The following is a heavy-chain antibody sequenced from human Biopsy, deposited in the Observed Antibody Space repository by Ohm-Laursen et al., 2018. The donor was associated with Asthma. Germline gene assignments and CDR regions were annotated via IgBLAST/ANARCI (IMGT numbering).Heavy chain of an antibody. D-gene: IGHD1-26*01. V-gene: IGHV3-30*18. CDR1: GFTFSNYG. Sequence: SLRLSCTASGFTFSNYGMHWVRQAPGKGLDWVAVISFDGSNKNYTDSVKGRFTISRDNSRNTLHLQMDSLRAEDTAVYYCAKDVFPGWELRRGPDYWGQGTLVTASS. J-gene: IGHJ4*02. CDR2: ISFDGSNK. CDR3: AKDVFPGWELRRGPDY.